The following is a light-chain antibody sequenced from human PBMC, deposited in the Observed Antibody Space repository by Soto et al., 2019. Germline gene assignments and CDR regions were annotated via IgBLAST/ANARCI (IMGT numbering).Light chain of an antibody. CDR3: QQYNTYPYT. CDR1: QXISXW. V-gene: IGKV1-5*01. J-gene: IGKJ2*01. Sequence: DIQMTQSPSTLXASVGDRVTXXXXASQXISXWLAWYQQKPGKAPKLLIYDASSLESGVPSRFSGSGSGTEFTLTISSLQPDDFATYYCQQYNTYPYTFGQGTKLEIK. CDR2: DAS.